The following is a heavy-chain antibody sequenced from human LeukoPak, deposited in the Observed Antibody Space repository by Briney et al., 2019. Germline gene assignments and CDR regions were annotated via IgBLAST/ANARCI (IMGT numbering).Heavy chain of an antibody. CDR3: ARGPKYYYGSGSYYRYNAFDI. CDR1: GGSFSGYY. Sequence: PSETLSLTCAVYGGSFSGYYWSWIRQPPGKGLEWIGEINHSGSTNYNPSLKSRVTISVDTSKNQFSLKLSSVTAADTAVYYCARGPKYYYGSGSYYRYNAFDIWGQGTMVTVSS. CDR2: INHSGST. V-gene: IGHV4-34*01. J-gene: IGHJ3*02. D-gene: IGHD3-10*01.